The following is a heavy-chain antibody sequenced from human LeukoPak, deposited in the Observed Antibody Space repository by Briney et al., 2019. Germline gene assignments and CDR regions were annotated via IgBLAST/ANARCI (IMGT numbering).Heavy chain of an antibody. V-gene: IGHV1-69*13. J-gene: IGHJ6*02. CDR3: ARHSTIDAYYYFHAMDV. D-gene: IGHD2-2*01. Sequence: ASVKVSCKASGYTFTSYYMHWVRQAPGQGLEWMGGIIPIFGTANYAQRFQGRVAITADESTYTTYIELSGLKSEDTAVYYCARHSTIDAYYYFHAMDVWGQGTTVTVSS. CDR2: IIPIFGTA. CDR1: GYTFTSYY.